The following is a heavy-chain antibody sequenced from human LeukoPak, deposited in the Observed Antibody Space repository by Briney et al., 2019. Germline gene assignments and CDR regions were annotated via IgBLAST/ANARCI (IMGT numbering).Heavy chain of an antibody. V-gene: IGHV1-18*01. CDR2: ISADNGNT. J-gene: IGHJ5*02. CDR3: TRFLGNGWFDP. CDR1: GFTFTTYG. D-gene: IGHD2-8*01. Sequence: ASVKVSCKASGFTFTTYGLSWVRHAPGQGLEWMAWISADNGNTHYAQSFQGRLTVTTDTSTSTGYMELRDLRSDDTAIYYCTRFLGNGWFDPCGQGTVVTVSS.